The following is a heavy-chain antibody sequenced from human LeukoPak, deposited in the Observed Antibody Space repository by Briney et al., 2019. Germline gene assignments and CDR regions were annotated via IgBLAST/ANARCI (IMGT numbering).Heavy chain of an antibody. CDR3: ARALGELSFYYYMDV. Sequence: GGSLRLSCAASGFTFSSYEMNWVRQAPGKGLEWVSSISSSSSYIYYADSVKGRFTISRDNAKNSLYLQMNSLRAEDTAVYYCARALGELSFYYYMDVWGKGTTVTVSS. CDR1: GFTFSSYE. D-gene: IGHD3-16*02. J-gene: IGHJ6*03. CDR2: ISSSSSYI. V-gene: IGHV3-21*01.